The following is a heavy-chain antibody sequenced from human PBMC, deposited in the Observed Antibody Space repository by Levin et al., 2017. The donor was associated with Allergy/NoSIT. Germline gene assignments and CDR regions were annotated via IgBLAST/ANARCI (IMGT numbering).Heavy chain of an antibody. D-gene: IGHD6-6*01. CDR2: IYSGGST. CDR1: GFTVSSNY. J-gene: IGHJ4*02. Sequence: GGSLRLSCAASGFTVSSNYMSWVRQAPGKGLEWVSVIYSGGSTYYADSVKGRFTISRDNSKNTLYLQMNSLRAEDTAVYYCASGEEVGQLVSDYWGQGTLVTVSS. V-gene: IGHV3-53*01. CDR3: ASGEEVGQLVSDY.